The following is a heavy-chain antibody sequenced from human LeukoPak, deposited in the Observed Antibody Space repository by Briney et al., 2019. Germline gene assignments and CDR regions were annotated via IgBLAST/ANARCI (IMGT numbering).Heavy chain of an antibody. Sequence: GGSLRLSCAASGFTFSYYAMHWVRQAPGKGLEWVSVISGRGDSTYYADSVKGRFTISRDNSKSTVYLQMNSLRAEDTAVYYCARETGDFDSWGQGTLVIVSS. CDR3: ARETGDFDS. CDR2: ISGRGDST. V-gene: IGHV3-23*01. CDR1: GFTFSYYA. D-gene: IGHD7-27*01. J-gene: IGHJ4*02.